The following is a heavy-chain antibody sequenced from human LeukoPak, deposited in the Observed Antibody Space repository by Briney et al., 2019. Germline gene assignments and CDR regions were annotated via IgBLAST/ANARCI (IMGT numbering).Heavy chain of an antibody. CDR1: GVTFSNYW. CDR3: ARDNGVVHGVYYMDV. J-gene: IGHJ6*03. V-gene: IGHV3-7*01. CDR2: IKQDGSEK. Sequence: GGPLRLSCAASGVTFSNYWMTWGRQAPGKGLEWVAHIKQDGSEKLYVKSVRGRFTISRDNAKMSLFLQMNSLRAEDTAVYYCARDNGVVHGVYYMDVWGKGTTVTVS. D-gene: IGHD3-3*01.